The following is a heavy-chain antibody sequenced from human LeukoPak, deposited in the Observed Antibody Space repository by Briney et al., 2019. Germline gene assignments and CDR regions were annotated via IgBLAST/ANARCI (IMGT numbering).Heavy chain of an antibody. V-gene: IGHV4-4*07. CDR2: IYTCGST. CDR1: GGSISSYY. D-gene: IGHD6-19*01. J-gene: IGHJ3*02. Sequence: PSETLSLTCTVSGGSISSYYWSWIRQPAGKGLEWIGRIYTCGSTNYNPSLKSRVTMSVDTSKNQFSLKLSSVTAADTAVYYCARDRGIKYSSIQRADDAFDIWSQGTMVTVSS. CDR3: ARDRGIKYSSIQRADDAFDI.